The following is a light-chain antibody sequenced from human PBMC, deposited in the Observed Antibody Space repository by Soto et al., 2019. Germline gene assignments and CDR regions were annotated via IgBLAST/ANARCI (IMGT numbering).Light chain of an antibody. J-gene: IGKJ2*01. CDR3: QQSYSTPYT. CDR2: TAS. Sequence: DIQMTQSPSSLSASVGDRVTITCRASQSISSSLNWYQQKPGKAPKLLMYTASSLQSGVPSRFSGSGSGTDFTLTISSLQPEDFATYSCQQSYSTPYTFGQGTRLEIK. V-gene: IGKV1-39*01. CDR1: QSISSS.